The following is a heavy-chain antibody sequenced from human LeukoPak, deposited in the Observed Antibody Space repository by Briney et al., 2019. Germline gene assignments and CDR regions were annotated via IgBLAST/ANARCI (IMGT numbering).Heavy chain of an antibody. Sequence: ASVKVSCKASGGTFSSYAISWVRQAPGQGLEWMGGIIPIFGTANYAQKFQGRVTITADKSTSTAYMELSRLRSEDTAVYYCARAIAGRPKRGYYYYMDVWGKGTTVTVSS. D-gene: IGHD6-6*01. V-gene: IGHV1-69*06. CDR2: IIPIFGTA. J-gene: IGHJ6*03. CDR3: ARAIAGRPKRGYYYYMDV. CDR1: GGTFSSYA.